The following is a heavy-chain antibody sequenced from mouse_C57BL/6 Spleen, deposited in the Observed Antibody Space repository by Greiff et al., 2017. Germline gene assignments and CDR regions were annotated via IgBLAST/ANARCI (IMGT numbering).Heavy chain of an antibody. J-gene: IGHJ3*01. V-gene: IGHV1-54*01. CDR2: INPGSGGT. CDR3: ASLGDYGGFAY. Sequence: QVQLQQSGAELVRPGTSVKVSCKASGYAFTNYLIEWVKQRPGQGLEWIGVINPGSGGTNYNETFKGKGTLTADKSSITTYMQLSSLTSEDSAVYFCASLGDYGGFAYWGQGTLVTVSA. CDR1: GYAFTNYL. D-gene: IGHD2-4*01.